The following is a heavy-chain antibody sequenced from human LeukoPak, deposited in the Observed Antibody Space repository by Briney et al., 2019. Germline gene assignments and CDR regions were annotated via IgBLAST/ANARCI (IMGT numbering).Heavy chain of an antibody. V-gene: IGHV4-30-4*01. Sequence: SQTLSLTCTVSGASIRSGDYYWSWIRQPPGKGLEWMGYIYDSGSTYYNPSLKNRITISVDTSENRFSLKLSSVTATDTAVYYCARDCSGGSCYGAFDIWGQGTMVTVSS. D-gene: IGHD2-15*01. CDR3: ARDCSGGSCYGAFDI. CDR1: GASIRSGDYY. CDR2: IYDSGST. J-gene: IGHJ3*02.